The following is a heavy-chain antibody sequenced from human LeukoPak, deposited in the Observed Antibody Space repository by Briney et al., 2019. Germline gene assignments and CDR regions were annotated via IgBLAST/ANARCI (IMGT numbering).Heavy chain of an antibody. V-gene: IGHV3-7*01. CDR1: GFTFSSYA. Sequence: GGSLRLSCAASGFTFSSYAMSWVRQAPGKGLEWVANIKQDGSEKYYVDSVKGRFTISRDNAKNSLYLQMNSLRAEDTAVYYCARGLYESDYWGQGTLVTVSS. J-gene: IGHJ4*02. CDR2: IKQDGSEK. D-gene: IGHD2-8*01. CDR3: ARGLYESDY.